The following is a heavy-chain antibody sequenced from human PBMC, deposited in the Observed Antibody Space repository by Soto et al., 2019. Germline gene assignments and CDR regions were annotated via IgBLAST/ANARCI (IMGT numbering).Heavy chain of an antibody. Sequence: GGSLRLSCAASGFTFSNAWMNWVRQAPGKGLEWVGRIKSKTDGGTTDYAAPVKGRFTISRDDSKNTLYLQMNSLKTEDTAVYYCTTVPQGYSSGYYPPSQDYYYYYGKDVWGRGTTVTVSS. D-gene: IGHD3-22*01. CDR1: GFTFSNAW. CDR3: TTVPQGYSSGYYPPSQDYYYYYGKDV. J-gene: IGHJ6*02. CDR2: IKSKTDGGTT. V-gene: IGHV3-15*07.